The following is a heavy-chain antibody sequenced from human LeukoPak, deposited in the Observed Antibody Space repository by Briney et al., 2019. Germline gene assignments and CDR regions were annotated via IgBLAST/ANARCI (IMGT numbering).Heavy chain of an antibody. CDR2: INPSGGST. D-gene: IGHD1-26*01. J-gene: IGHJ6*03. CDR3: ARDQGATNYYYMDV. CDR1: GGTFSSYA. V-gene: IGHV1-46*01. Sequence: ASVKVSCKASGGTFSSYAISWVRQAPGQGLEWMGIINPSGGSTSYAQKFQGRVTMTRDTSTSTVYMELSSLRSEDTAVYYCARDQGATNYYYMDVWGKGTTVTVSS.